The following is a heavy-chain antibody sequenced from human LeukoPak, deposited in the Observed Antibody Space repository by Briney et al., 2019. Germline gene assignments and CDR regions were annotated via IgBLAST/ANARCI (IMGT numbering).Heavy chain of an antibody. CDR3: ARTKHYYDSSGYMIY. V-gene: IGHV1-2*02. D-gene: IGHD3-22*01. CDR2: MNPNSGGT. Sequence: ASVKVSCKASGYTFTSYDINWVRQATGQGLEWMGWMNPNSGGTNYAQKFQGRVTMTRDTSISTAYMELSRLRSDDTAVYYCARTKHYYDSSGYMIYWGQGTLVTVSS. CDR1: GYTFTSYD. J-gene: IGHJ4*02.